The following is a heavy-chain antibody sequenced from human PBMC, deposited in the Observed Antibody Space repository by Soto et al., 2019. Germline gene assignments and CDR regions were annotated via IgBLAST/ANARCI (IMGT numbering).Heavy chain of an antibody. CDR2: INPSGGST. V-gene: IGHV1-46*01. J-gene: IGHJ6*02. CDR1: GYTFTSYY. CDR3: ARDSGYSMGYYYYGMDV. Sequence: ASVKVSCKASGYTFTSYYMHWVRQAPGQGFEWMGIINPSGGSTSYAQKFQGRVTMTRDTSTSTVYMELSSLRSEDTAVYYCARDSGYSMGYYYYGMDVWGQGTTVTVSS. D-gene: IGHD5-12*01.